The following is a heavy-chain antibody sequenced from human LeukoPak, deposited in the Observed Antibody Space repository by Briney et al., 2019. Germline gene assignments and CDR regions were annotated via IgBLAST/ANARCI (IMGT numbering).Heavy chain of an antibody. V-gene: IGHV3-74*01. CDR3: ARGAYSSSKNDY. J-gene: IGHJ4*02. D-gene: IGHD6-6*01. Sequence: PGGSLRLSCAAPGLTFSSHWMHWVRQAPGKGLVWVSRITNDGSSTTYADSVKGRFTISRDNAKNMLYLQVNSLRAEDTAVYYCARGAYSSSKNDYWGQGTLVTVSS. CDR1: GLTFSSHW. CDR2: ITNDGSST.